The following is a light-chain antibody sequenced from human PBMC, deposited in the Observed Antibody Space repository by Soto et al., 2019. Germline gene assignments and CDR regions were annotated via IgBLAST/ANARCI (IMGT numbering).Light chain of an antibody. V-gene: IGKV3-20*01. CDR1: QSISSSD. CDR3: QQYGGSPLYT. CDR2: GAS. J-gene: IGKJ2*01. Sequence: DIVLTQSPGTLSLSPGQRATLSCRASQSISSSDLAWYQQKPGQAPRLLIYGASSRATGIPDRFSGSGSGTDFTLTISRLEPEDFAVYYCQQYGGSPLYTFGQGTKLEIE.